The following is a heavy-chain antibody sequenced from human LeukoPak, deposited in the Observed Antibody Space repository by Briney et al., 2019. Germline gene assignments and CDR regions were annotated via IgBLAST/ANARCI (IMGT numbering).Heavy chain of an antibody. Sequence: SGGSLRLSCAASGFTFSSYGMHWVRQAPGKGLEWVAVISYDGSNKYYADSVKGRFTISRDNSKNTLYLQMNSLRAEDTAVYYCAKRHTYSSSWFYFDYWGQGTLVTVSS. D-gene: IGHD6-13*01. J-gene: IGHJ4*02. CDR2: ISYDGSNK. V-gene: IGHV3-30*18. CDR3: AKRHTYSSSWFYFDY. CDR1: GFTFSSYG.